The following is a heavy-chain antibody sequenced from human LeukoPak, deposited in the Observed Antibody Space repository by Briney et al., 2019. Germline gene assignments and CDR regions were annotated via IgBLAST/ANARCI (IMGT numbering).Heavy chain of an antibody. J-gene: IGHJ4*02. CDR2: ISSSGSTI. CDR3: ARDGGDSSSWFDY. D-gene: IGHD6-13*01. V-gene: IGHV3-48*03. CDR1: GFTFSSYE. Sequence: GGSLRLSCAASGFTFSSYEMNWVRQAPGKGLEWVSYISSSGSTIYYADSVKGRFTISRDNAKNSLYLQMNSLRAEDTAVYYCARDGGDSSSWFDYWGQGTLVTVSS.